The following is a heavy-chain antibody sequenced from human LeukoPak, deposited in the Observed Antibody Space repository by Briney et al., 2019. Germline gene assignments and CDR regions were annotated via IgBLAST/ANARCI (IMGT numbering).Heavy chain of an antibody. CDR1: GFTFSAYE. V-gene: IGHV3-48*03. J-gene: IGHJ4*02. Sequence: QAGGSLRLSCAASGFTFSAYEMNWVRQAPGKGLEWVSYIGSSGSTVYYADSVKGRFTISRDNAKNSLYLQMNSLRAEDTAVYYCARALMGDSYGYSYWGQGTLVTVSS. CDR3: ARALMGDSYGYSY. D-gene: IGHD5-18*01. CDR2: IGSSGSTV.